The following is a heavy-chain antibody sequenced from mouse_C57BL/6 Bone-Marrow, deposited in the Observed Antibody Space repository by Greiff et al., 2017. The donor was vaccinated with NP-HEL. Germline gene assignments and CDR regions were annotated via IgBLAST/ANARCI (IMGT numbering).Heavy chain of an antibody. CDR1: GYTFTSYG. CDR3: ARGDLIYYYGSSSAWFAY. D-gene: IGHD1-1*01. J-gene: IGHJ3*01. Sequence: VMLVESGAELARPGASVKLSCKASGYTFTSYGISWVKQRTGQGLEWIGEIYPRSGNTYYNEKFKGKATLTADKSSSTAYMELCSLTSEDSAVYFCARGDLIYYYGSSSAWFAYWGQGTLVTVSA. V-gene: IGHV1-81*01. CDR2: IYPRSGNT.